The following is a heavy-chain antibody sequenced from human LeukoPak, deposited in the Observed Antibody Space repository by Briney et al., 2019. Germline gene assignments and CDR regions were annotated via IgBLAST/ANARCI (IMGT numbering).Heavy chain of an antibody. V-gene: IGHV4-34*01. CDR1: GLTFSGYY. D-gene: IGHD2-15*01. J-gene: IGHJ4*02. CDR3: ARAPRAAVD. CDR2: INHGGST. Sequence: SETLSLTCAVYGLTFSGYYWSWIRQPPGKGLEWIGEINHGGSTNYNPSLKSRVTISVDTSKNQFSLQLSSVTAADTAVYYCARAPRAAVDWGQGTLVTVSS.